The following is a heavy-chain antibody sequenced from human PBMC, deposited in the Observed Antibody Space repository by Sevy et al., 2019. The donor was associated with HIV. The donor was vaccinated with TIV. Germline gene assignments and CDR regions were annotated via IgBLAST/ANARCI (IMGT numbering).Heavy chain of an antibody. CDR2: IYSGGST. J-gene: IGHJ3*02. V-gene: IGHV3-53*01. CDR1: GFTVSSNY. CDR3: ASDSRWGDYYEPPGAFDI. Sequence: GESLKISCAASGFTVSSNYMSWVRQAPGKGLEWVSVIYSGGSTYYADSVKGRFTISRDNSKNRLYLQMNSLRAEDTAVYYCASDSRWGDYYEPPGAFDIWGQGTMVTVSS. D-gene: IGHD3-22*01.